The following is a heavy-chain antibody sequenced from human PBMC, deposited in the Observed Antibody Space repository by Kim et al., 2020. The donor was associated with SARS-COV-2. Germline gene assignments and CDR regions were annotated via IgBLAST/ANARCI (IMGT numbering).Heavy chain of an antibody. CDR1: GYTLTELS. CDR3: ATSYAFSARGSPDY. V-gene: IGHV1-24*01. CDR2: FDPEDGET. J-gene: IGHJ4*02. D-gene: IGHD2-2*01. Sequence: ASVKVSCKVSGYTLTELSMHWVRQAPGKGLEWMGGFDPEDGETIYAQKFQGRVTMTEDTSTDTAHMELSSLRSEDTAVYYCATSYAFSARGSPDYWGQGTLVTVSS.